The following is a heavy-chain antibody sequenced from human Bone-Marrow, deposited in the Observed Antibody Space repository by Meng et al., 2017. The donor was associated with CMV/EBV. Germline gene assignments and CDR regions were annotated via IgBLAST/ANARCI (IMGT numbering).Heavy chain of an antibody. V-gene: IGHV1-2*02. Sequence: ASVKVSCKASGYTFTGYYMHWVRQAAGQGLEWMGWINPNSGGTNYAQKFQGRVTMTRNTSISTAYMELSRLSSDDTAVYCCARSCMVVVPAAHWVQRTLVTVSS. J-gene: IGHJ4*02. CDR2: INPNSGGT. CDR3: ARSCMVVVPAAH. CDR1: GYTFTGYY. D-gene: IGHD2-2*01.